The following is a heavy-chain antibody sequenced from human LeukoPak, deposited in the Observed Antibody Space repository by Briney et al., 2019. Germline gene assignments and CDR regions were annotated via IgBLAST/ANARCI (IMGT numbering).Heavy chain of an antibody. V-gene: IGHV1-69*04. CDR3: VVVAATGDAFDI. D-gene: IGHD2-15*01. CDR1: GGTFSSYA. Sequence: ASVKVSCKASGGTFSSYAISWVRQAPGQGLEWMGRIFPIFGIANYAQKFQGRVTITADKSTGTAYMELSSLRSEDTAVYYCVVVAATGDAFDIWGQGTMVTVSS. J-gene: IGHJ3*02. CDR2: IFPIFGIA.